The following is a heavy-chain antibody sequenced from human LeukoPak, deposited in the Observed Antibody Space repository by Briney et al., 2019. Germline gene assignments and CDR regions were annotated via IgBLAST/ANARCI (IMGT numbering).Heavy chain of an antibody. V-gene: IGHV4-59*01. D-gene: IGHD3-22*01. CDR2: IYYSGST. CDR1: GTSISSYY. J-gene: IGHJ1*01. CDR3: ARSRMMIYYNDSSGSQGGYFQH. Sequence: SETLSLTCTVSGTSISSYYWSWIRQPPGKGLEWLGYIYYSGSTNYNPSLKSRLTISVDPFKNQSSLKLSSVTAADTAVYYCARSRMMIYYNDSSGSQGGYFQHWGKGTLVTVSS.